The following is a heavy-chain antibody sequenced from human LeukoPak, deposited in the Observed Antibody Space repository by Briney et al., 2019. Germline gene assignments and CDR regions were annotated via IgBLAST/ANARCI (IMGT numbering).Heavy chain of an antibody. CDR3: ASAGSGWYDY. D-gene: IGHD6-19*01. CDR2: IGGSGSIT. Sequence: PGGSLRLSCAASGFTFSSQAMSWVRQAPGEGLEWVSVIGGSGSITYYRDSVKGRFTISRDNSKNTMYLQMNSLRAEDTAVYYCASAGSGWYDYWGQGTLVTVSS. J-gene: IGHJ4*02. V-gene: IGHV3-23*01. CDR1: GFTFSSQA.